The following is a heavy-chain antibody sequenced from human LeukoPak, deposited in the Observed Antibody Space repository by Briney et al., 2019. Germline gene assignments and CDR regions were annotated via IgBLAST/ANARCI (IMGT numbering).Heavy chain of an antibody. V-gene: IGHV3-21*01. CDR1: GFTFSSYS. Sequence: GGSLRLSCAASGFTFSSYSMNWVRQAPGKGLEWVSSISSSSSYIYYADSVKGRFTISRDNAKNSLYLQMNSQRAEDTAVYYCARDESGIAAAGTPLDYWGQGTLVTVSS. D-gene: IGHD6-13*01. J-gene: IGHJ4*02. CDR2: ISSSSSYI. CDR3: ARDESGIAAAGTPLDY.